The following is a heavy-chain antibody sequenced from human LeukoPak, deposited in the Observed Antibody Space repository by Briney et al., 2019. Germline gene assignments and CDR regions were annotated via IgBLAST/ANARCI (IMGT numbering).Heavy chain of an antibody. CDR2: IIPIFGTA. D-gene: IGHD3-16*01. CDR1: GGTFSSYA. Sequence: SVKVSCKASGGTFSSYAISWVRQAPGQGLEWMGGIIPIFGTADYAQKFQGRVTITTDESTSTAYMELSSLRSEDTAVYYCARDRLFGYCYMDVWGKGTTVTVSS. CDR3: ARDRLFGYCYMDV. V-gene: IGHV1-69*05. J-gene: IGHJ6*03.